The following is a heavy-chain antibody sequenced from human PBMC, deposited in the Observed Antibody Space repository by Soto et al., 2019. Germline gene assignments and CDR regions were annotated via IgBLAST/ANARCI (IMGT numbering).Heavy chain of an antibody. V-gene: IGHV1-18*01. J-gene: IGHJ6*02. CDR3: AMVDLYVTPTPQYV. CDR2: ISPYTGNT. Sequence: QVQLEQSGDEVKKPGASVKVSCKASGYIFVNYGIAWVRQAPGQGLEWLGWISPYTGNTDFATKVQGILTLTTDTSTSTAFMDLGSLTSADTAVYYCAMVDLYVTPTPQYVWRQGTTVTVSS. D-gene: IGHD3-16*01. CDR1: GYIFVNYG.